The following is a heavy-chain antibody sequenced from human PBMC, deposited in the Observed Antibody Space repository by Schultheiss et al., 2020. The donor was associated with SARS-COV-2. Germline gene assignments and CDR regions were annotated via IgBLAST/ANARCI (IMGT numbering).Heavy chain of an antibody. Sequence: SETLSLTCAVYGGSFSGYYWSWIHQPPGKGLEWIGEINHSGSTNYNPSLKSRVTISVDTSKNQFSLKLSSVTAADTAVYYCARGRIAVAGTRAFDIWGQGTMVTVSS. CDR1: GGSFSGYY. CDR3: ARGRIAVAGTRAFDI. D-gene: IGHD6-19*01. V-gene: IGHV4-34*01. CDR2: INHSGST. J-gene: IGHJ3*02.